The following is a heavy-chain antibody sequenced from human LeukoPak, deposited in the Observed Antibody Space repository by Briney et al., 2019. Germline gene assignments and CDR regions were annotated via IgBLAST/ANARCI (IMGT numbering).Heavy chain of an antibody. CDR1: GFTFSSYW. Sequence: PGGSLRLSCAASGFTFSSYWMSWVRQAPGKGLEWVANIKQDGSEKYYVDSVKGRFTISRDNAKNSLYLQMNSLRAEDTAVYYCASGRFWSGYLYYFDYWGQGTLVTVSS. D-gene: IGHD3-3*01. CDR2: IKQDGSEK. J-gene: IGHJ4*02. V-gene: IGHV3-7*01. CDR3: ASGRFWSGYLYYFDY.